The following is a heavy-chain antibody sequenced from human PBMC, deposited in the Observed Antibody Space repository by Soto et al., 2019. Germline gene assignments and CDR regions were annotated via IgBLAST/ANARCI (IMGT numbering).Heavy chain of an antibody. D-gene: IGHD3-22*01. CDR2: ISYDGSNK. Sequence: PGGSLRLSCAASGFTFSSYAMHWVRQAPGKGLEWVAVISYDGSNKYYADSVKGRFTISRDNSKDTLYLQMISLGAEDTAVYYCARDHGVWNYYDSSGYPFDDWGQGTLVTVSS. J-gene: IGHJ4*02. CDR1: GFTFSSYA. V-gene: IGHV3-30-3*01. CDR3: ARDHGVWNYYDSSGYPFDD.